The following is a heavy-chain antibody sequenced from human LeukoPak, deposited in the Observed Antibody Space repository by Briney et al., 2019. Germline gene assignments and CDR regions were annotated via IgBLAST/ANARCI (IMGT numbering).Heavy chain of an antibody. J-gene: IGHJ4*02. V-gene: IGHV4-39*01. CDR2: IYHSGYT. CDR1: GGSVNNSNYY. D-gene: IGHD3-10*01. Sequence: PSETLSLTCTVSGGSVNNSNYYCGWSRQPPEKALERIGSIYHSGYTYYNPSLKSRVTISIDTSKNQYSLKLSSVTAADTGVYYCARSSMFRGVSVEDWGQGTLVIV. CDR3: ARSSMFRGVSVED.